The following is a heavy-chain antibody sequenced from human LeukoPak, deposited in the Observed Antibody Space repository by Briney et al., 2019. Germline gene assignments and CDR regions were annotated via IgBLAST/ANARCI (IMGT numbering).Heavy chain of an antibody. Sequence: PSETLSLTCSVSDGSINSYYWNWLRRPPGKGLEWIGYIYYNGNTNYSPSLKSRVTMSVDTSKNLFSLKVSSVTAADTAVYYCARGRSNYYGMDVWGQGTTVTVSS. CDR1: DGSINSYY. D-gene: IGHD1-26*01. CDR3: ARGRSNYYGMDV. V-gene: IGHV4-59*01. J-gene: IGHJ6*02. CDR2: IYYNGNT.